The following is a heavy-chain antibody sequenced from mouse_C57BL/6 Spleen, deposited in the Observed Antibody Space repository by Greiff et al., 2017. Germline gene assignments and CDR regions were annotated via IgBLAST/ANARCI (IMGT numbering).Heavy chain of an antibody. CDR1: GYTFTDYN. CDR3: ATRSYYYGSSPLAY. Sequence: EVQLQQSGPELVKPGASVKIPCKASGYTFTDYNMDWVKQSHGKSLEWIGDINPNNGGTIYNQKFKGQATLTVDKSSSPAYMELRRLTSEDTAVYYGATRSYYYGSSPLAYWGQGTLVTVSA. J-gene: IGHJ3*01. V-gene: IGHV1-18*01. D-gene: IGHD1-1*01. CDR2: INPNNGGT.